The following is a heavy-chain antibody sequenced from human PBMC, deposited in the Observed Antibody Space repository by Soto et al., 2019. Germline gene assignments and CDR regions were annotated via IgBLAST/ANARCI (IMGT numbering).Heavy chain of an antibody. CDR2: IYYSGST. J-gene: IGHJ6*03. CDR3: ARAGLRDYYYMDV. D-gene: IGHD3-16*01. Sequence: SETLSLTCTVSGGSISSGGYYWSWIRQHPGKGLEWIGYIYYSGSTYYNPSLKSRVTISVDTSKNQFSLKLSSVTAADTAVYYCARAGLRDYYYMDVWGKGTTVTVSS. V-gene: IGHV4-31*03. CDR1: GGSISSGGYY.